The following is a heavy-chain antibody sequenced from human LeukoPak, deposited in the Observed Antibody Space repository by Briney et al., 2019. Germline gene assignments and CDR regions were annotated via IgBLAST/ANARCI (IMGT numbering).Heavy chain of an antibody. J-gene: IGHJ4*02. CDR1: GGSISSGSYY. V-gene: IGHV4-61*02. Sequence: SETLSLTCTVSGGSISSGSYYWSWIRQPAGKGLEWIGRIYTSGSTNYNPSLKSRVTISVDTSKNQFSLKLSSVTAADTAVYYCARDAEMATTPFDYWGQGTLVTVSS. D-gene: IGHD5-24*01. CDR3: ARDAEMATTPFDY. CDR2: IYTSGST.